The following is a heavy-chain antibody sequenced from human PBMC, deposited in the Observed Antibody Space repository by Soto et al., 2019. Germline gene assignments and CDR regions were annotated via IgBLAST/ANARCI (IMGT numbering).Heavy chain of an antibody. CDR3: AKALHRIAVITPFDY. Sequence: EVQLVESGGGLVQPGRSLRLSCAASGFTFDDYAMHWVRQAPGKGLEWVSGISWNSGSIGYADSVKGRFTISRDNAKNSLYLQMNSLRAEDTALYYCAKALHRIAVITPFDYWGQGTLVTVSS. D-gene: IGHD3-22*01. CDR2: ISWNSGSI. V-gene: IGHV3-9*01. CDR1: GFTFDDYA. J-gene: IGHJ4*02.